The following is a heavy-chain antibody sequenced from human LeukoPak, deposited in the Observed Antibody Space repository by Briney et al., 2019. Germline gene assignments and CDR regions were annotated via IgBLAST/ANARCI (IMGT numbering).Heavy chain of an antibody. CDR3: ARCGSRYGGNNWFDP. CDR2: INPNSGGT. J-gene: IGHJ5*02. V-gene: IGHV1-2*02. CDR1: GYTFTGYY. D-gene: IGHD3-16*01. Sequence: GASVTVSFKASGYTFTGYYMHWVRQAPGQGLEWMGWINPNSGGTNYAQKFQGRVTMTRDTSISTDYMELSRLRSDDTAVYYCARCGSRYGGNNWFDPWGQGTLVTVSS.